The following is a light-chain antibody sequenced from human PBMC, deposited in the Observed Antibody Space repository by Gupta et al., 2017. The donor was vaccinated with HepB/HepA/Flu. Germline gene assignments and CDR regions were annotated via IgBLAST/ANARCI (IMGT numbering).Light chain of an antibody. Sequence: EIVLTQPPGTLSLSPGERATLSCRASQSVYSDYLAWYLQRPGQSPRLLIYGASSRATGIPDRFSGSGSGTDFTLTITRLEPEDFAVYYCQQGANSPITFGHGTKMDIK. V-gene: IGKV3-20*01. CDR2: GAS. J-gene: IGKJ3*01. CDR1: QSVYSDY. CDR3: QQGANSPIT.